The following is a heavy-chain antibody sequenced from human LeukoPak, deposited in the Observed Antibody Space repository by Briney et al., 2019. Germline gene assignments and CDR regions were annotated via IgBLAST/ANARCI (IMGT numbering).Heavy chain of an antibody. CDR1: GGSIRSSSYY. Sequence: SETLSLTCTVSGGSIRSSSYYWSWIRQPAGKGLEWIGRIYTSGSTNYNPSLKSRVTISVDTSKNQFSLKLSSVTAADTAVYYCARGLPTSYIAYYFDYWGQGTLVTVSS. V-gene: IGHV4-61*02. CDR3: ARGLPTSYIAYYFDY. D-gene: IGHD3-16*01. CDR2: IYTSGST. J-gene: IGHJ4*02.